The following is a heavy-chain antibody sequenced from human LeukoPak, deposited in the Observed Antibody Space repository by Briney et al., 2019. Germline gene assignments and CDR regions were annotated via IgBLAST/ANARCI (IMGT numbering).Heavy chain of an antibody. CDR1: RFTFSYYA. CDR2: ISSGGST. V-gene: IGHV3-23*01. J-gene: IGHJ4*02. CDR3: AKSVEGLLPYYFDY. Sequence: GGSLRLSCAASRFTFSYYAMSWVRQAPGKGLEWVSGISSGGSTFYADSVKGRFTISRDNSKNTLYLQMNSLRAEDTAVYYCAKSVEGLLPYYFDYWGQGTLVTVSS. D-gene: IGHD3-22*01.